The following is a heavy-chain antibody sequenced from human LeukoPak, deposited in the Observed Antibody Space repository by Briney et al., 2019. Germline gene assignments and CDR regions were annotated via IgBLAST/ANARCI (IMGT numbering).Heavy chain of an antibody. CDR2: ISNSGSAI. CDR3: ARKAQSSSWSRFDY. D-gene: IGHD6-13*01. CDR1: GFTFSSFE. Sequence: GGSLRLSCAASGFTFSSFEMNWVRQAPGKGLEWVSYISNSGSAIYYADSVKGRFTISRDNAKNSLYLQMYSLRAEDTAVYYCARKAQSSSWSRFDYWGQGTLVTVSS. V-gene: IGHV3-48*03. J-gene: IGHJ4*02.